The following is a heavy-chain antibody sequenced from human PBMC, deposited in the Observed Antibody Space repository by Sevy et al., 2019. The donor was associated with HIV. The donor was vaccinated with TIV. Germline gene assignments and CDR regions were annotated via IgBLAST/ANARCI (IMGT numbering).Heavy chain of an antibody. CDR1: GYTFTRHW. D-gene: IGHD3-22*01. Sequence: GESLKISCKGSGYTFTRHWIGWARQMPGKGLEWMGLIYPGDSDPRYSPRYSPSFQGQVTISSDKSSTTAYLQWSSLKASDTAIYYCARPADYDDSSGSLDWGQGTLVTVSS. CDR3: ARPADYDDSSGSLD. J-gene: IGHJ4*02. CDR2: IYPGDSDP. V-gene: IGHV5-51*01.